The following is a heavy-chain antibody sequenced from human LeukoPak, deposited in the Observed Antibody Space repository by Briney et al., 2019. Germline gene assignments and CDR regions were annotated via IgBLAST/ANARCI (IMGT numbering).Heavy chain of an antibody. V-gene: IGHV4-59*01. CDR2: IYYSGST. J-gene: IGHJ4*02. D-gene: IGHD5-12*01. CDR1: GGSISSYY. CDR3: ARERGFIFDY. Sequence: PSETLSLTCTVSGGSISSYYWSWIRQPPGKGLEWIGYIYYSGSTNYNPSLKSRVTISVDTPKNQFSLKLSSVTAADTAVYYCARERGFIFDYWGQGTLVTVSS.